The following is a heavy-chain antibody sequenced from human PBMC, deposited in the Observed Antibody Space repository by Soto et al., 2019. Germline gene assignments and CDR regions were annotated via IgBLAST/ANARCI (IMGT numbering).Heavy chain of an antibody. CDR1: GYSISSGYY. J-gene: IGHJ5*02. D-gene: IGHD1-7*01. CDR3: ARDSNWNYTPDWFDP. V-gene: IGHV4-38-2*02. Sequence: NPSETLSLTCAVSGYSISSGYYWGWIRQPPGKGLEWIGSIYHSGSTYYNPSLKSRVTISVDTSKNQFSLKLSSVTAADTAVYYCARDSNWNYTPDWFDPWGQGTLVTAPQ. CDR2: IYHSGST.